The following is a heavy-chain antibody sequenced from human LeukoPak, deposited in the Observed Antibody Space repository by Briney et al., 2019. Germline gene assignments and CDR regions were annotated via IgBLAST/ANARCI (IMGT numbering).Heavy chain of an antibody. V-gene: IGHV3-7*01. J-gene: IGHJ4*02. CDR1: GFTFSSYW. CDR2: IKQDGSEK. Sequence: GGSLRLSYAASGFTFSSYWMSWVRQAPGKGLEWVANIKQDGSEKYYVDSVKGRFTISRDDAKNSLYLQMNSLRAEDTAVYYCARNTYPYDSSGYYPYYFDYWGQGTLVTVSS. CDR3: ARNTYPYDSSGYYPYYFDY. D-gene: IGHD3-22*01.